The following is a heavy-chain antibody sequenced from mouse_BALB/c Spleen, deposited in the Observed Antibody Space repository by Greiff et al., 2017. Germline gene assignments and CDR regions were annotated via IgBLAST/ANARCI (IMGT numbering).Heavy chain of an antibody. J-gene: IGHJ4*01. Sequence: QGQLMQSGAELVKPGASVKLSCAASGYTFTEYTMYWVQQTPGQGLEWVGWICPGSGSIKYNEKFKDKATLTADKSSSTVYMELSRSTSEDTAVYVSARHEEGDNYAFYYAMDYWGQGTSVTVSS. D-gene: IGHD1-3*01. CDR2: ICPGSGSI. V-gene: IGHV1-62-2*01. CDR1: GYTFTEYT. CDR3: ARHEEGDNYAFYYAMDY.